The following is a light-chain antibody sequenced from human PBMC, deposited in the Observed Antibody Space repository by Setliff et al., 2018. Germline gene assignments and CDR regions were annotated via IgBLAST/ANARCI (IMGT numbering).Light chain of an antibody. CDR1: SSDVGGYDF. CDR3: SSYTSSSTL. Sequence: QSALAQPASVSGSPGQSVTISCTGTSSDVGGYDFVSWYQQHPGKAPKLMIFDVLNRPSGVSDRFSGSKSGNTASLTITGLQAEDEADYYCSSYTSSSTLFGTGIKVTVL. V-gene: IGLV2-14*03. CDR2: DVL. J-gene: IGLJ1*01.